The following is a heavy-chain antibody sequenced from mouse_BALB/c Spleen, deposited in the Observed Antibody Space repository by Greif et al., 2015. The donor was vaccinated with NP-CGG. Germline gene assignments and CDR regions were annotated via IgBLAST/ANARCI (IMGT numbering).Heavy chain of an antibody. Sequence: LQQSGSELVRPGASVKLSCKASGYTFTSYWMQWVKQRPGQGLEWIGNIYPGSGSTNYDEKFKSKATLTVDTSSSTAYMQLSSLTSEDSAVYYCTVIYYGNYPLYYYAMDYWGQGTSVTVSS. CDR1: GYTFTSYW. D-gene: IGHD2-1*01. J-gene: IGHJ4*01. V-gene: IGHV1S22*01. CDR3: TVIYYGNYPLYYYAMDY. CDR2: IYPGSGST.